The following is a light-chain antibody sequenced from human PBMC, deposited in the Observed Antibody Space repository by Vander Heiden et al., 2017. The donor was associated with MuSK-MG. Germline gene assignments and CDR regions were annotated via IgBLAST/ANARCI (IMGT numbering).Light chain of an antibody. Sequence: QSVLTQPPSASGTLGQRVTISCSGSSSNIGINTVNWYQQLPGTAPKLLIYSNNQRPSGVPDRFSGSKSGTSASLAISGLQSEDEADYYCAAWDDSLNAWVFGGGTKLTVL. CDR3: AAWDDSLNAWV. V-gene: IGLV1-44*01. J-gene: IGLJ3*02. CDR2: SNN. CDR1: SSNIGINT.